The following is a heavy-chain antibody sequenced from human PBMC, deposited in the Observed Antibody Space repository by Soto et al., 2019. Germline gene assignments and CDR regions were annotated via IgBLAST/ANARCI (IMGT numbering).Heavy chain of an antibody. J-gene: IGHJ4*02. Sequence: PGKGLEWVSSINSSSRYRYYADSVKGRFTISSDNAKNSQYLQMNSLRAGDTAGYHCAARIAVSGTGLWNDWGQGTLVTVSS. CDR3: AARIAVSGTGLWND. D-gene: IGHD6-19*01. CDR2: INSSSRYR. V-gene: IGHV3-21*01.